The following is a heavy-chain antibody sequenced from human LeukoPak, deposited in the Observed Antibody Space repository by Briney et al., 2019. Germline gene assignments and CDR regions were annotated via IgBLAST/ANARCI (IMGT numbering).Heavy chain of an antibody. J-gene: IGHJ4*02. V-gene: IGHV3-74*01. CDR3: AGDPRYNSRFDY. Sequence: GGSLRLSCAASGFTFSNYWVHWVRQAPGKGLVWVSRINSDGSSRSYADSVKGRFTISRDNAKNTLYLQMNSLRAEDTAVYYCAGDPRYNSRFDYWGQGTLVTVSS. D-gene: IGHD1-1*01. CDR1: GFTFSNYW. CDR2: INSDGSSR.